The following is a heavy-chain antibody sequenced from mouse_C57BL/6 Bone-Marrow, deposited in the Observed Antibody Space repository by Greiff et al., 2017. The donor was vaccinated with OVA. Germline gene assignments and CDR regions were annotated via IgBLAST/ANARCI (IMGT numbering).Heavy chain of an antibody. V-gene: IGHV1-81*01. CDR2: IYPRSGNT. CDR3: AREGTTVDWYFDV. Sequence: QVQLKESGAELARPGASVKLSCKASGYTFTSYGISWVKQRTGQGLEWIGEIYPRSGNTYYNEKFKGKATLTADKSSSTAYMELRSLTSEDSAVYFCAREGTTVDWYFDVWGTGTTVTVSS. D-gene: IGHD1-1*01. J-gene: IGHJ1*03. CDR1: GYTFTSYG.